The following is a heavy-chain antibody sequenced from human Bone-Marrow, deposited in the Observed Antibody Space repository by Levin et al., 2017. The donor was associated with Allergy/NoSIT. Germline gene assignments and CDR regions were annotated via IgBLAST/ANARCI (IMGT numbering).Heavy chain of an antibody. J-gene: IGHJ5*02. Sequence: GGSLRLSCAASGFTFSSYAMSWVRQAPGKGLEWVSAISGSGGSTYYADSVKGRFTISRDNSKNTLYLQMNSLRAEDTAVYYCAKVFLPIAAAGTGWFDPWGQGTLVTVSS. CDR2: ISGSGGST. V-gene: IGHV3-23*01. CDR3: AKVFLPIAAAGTGWFDP. CDR1: GFTFSSYA. D-gene: IGHD6-13*01.